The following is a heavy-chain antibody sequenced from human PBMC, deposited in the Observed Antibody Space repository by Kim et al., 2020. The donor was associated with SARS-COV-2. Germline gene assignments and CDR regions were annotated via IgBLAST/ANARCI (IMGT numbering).Heavy chain of an antibody. CDR2: IYYSGST. Sequence: SETLSLTCTVSGGSISSSSYHWGWIRQPPGKGLEWIGSIYYSGSTYYNPSLKSRVTISVDTSKNQFSLKLSSVTAADTAVYYCARQDIVVVPAAILHWFDPWGQGTLVTVSS. V-gene: IGHV4-39*01. D-gene: IGHD2-2*02. CDR3: ARQDIVVVPAAILHWFDP. CDR1: GGSISSSSYH. J-gene: IGHJ5*02.